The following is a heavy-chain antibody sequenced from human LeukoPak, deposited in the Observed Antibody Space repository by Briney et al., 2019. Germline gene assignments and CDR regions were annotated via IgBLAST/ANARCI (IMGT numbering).Heavy chain of an antibody. CDR1: GGSISSSSYY. V-gene: IGHV4-39*01. CDR3: ARRFAIFGVAIPQNSNPRLDY. D-gene: IGHD3-3*01. CDR2: IYYSGST. Sequence: SVTLSLTCTVSGGSISSSSYYWGWIRQPPGKGLEWIGSIYYSGSTYYNPSLKSRVTISGDTSKNQFSLKLSSVTAADTAVYYCARRFAIFGVAIPQNSNPRLDYWGRGTLVTVSS. J-gene: IGHJ4*02.